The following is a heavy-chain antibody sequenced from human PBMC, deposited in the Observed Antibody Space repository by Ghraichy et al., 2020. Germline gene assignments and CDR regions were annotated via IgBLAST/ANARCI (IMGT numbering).Heavy chain of an antibody. CDR3: ATGIAVAGTYDY. Sequence: ASVKVSCKVSGYTLTELSMHWVRQAPGKGLEWMGGFDPEDGETIYAQKFQGRVTMTEDTSTDTAYMELSSLRSEDTAVYYCATGIAVAGTYDYWGQGTLVTVSS. CDR2: FDPEDGET. CDR1: GYTLTELS. D-gene: IGHD6-19*01. J-gene: IGHJ4*02. V-gene: IGHV1-24*01.